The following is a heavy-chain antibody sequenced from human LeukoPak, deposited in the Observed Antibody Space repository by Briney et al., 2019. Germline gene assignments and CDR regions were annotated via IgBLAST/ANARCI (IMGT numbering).Heavy chain of an antibody. V-gene: IGHV1-8*01. CDR1: GYTFTSYD. J-gene: IGHJ4*02. Sequence: GSMKVSCKASGYTFTSYDINWVRQATGQGLEWMGWMNPNSGNTGYAQKFQGRVTMTRNTSISTAYMELSSLRSEDTAVYYCARLHYDHSLFDYWGQGTLVTVSS. D-gene: IGHD5-12*01. CDR3: ARLHYDHSLFDY. CDR2: MNPNSGNT.